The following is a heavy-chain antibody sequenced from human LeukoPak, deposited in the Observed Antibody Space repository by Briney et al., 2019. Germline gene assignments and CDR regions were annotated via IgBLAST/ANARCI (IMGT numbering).Heavy chain of an antibody. Sequence: GESLKISCKGSGYSFTSYWISWVRQMPGKGLEWMGRIDPSDSYTNYSPSFQGHVTISTDRSITTAYLQWSSLKASDTAMYYCARHEGGFLGDKSDYWGQGTLVTVSS. D-gene: IGHD4-23*01. CDR1: GYSFTSYW. CDR3: ARHEGGFLGDKSDY. V-gene: IGHV5-10-1*01. J-gene: IGHJ4*02. CDR2: IDPSDSYT.